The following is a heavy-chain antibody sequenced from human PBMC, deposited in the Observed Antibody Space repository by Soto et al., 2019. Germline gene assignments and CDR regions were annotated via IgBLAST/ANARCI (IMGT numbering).Heavy chain of an antibody. CDR1: GFSLSTSGVG. D-gene: IGHD6-13*01. CDR3: AHRRAYSSSLYAMDYFDY. J-gene: IGHJ4*02. V-gene: IGHV2-5*02. CDR2: IYWDDDK. Sequence: QITLKESGPTLVKPTQTLTLTCTFSGFSLSTSGVGVGWIRQPPGKALEWLALIYWDDDKRYSPSLKSRLTTARYXXEXRXXRTMPNMDPVDTATYYCAHRRAYSSSLYAMDYFDYWGQGTLVTVSS.